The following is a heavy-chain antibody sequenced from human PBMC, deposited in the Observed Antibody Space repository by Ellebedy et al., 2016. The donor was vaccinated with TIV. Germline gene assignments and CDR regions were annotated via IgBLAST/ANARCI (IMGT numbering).Heavy chain of an antibody. V-gene: IGHV1-3*01. CDR2: INAGNGNT. D-gene: IGHD5-18*01. Sequence: AASVKVSCKASGYTFTSYAMHWVRQAPGQRLEWMGWINAGNGNTKYSQKFQGRVTITRDTSASTAYMELSSLRSEDTAVYYCARVDSYGLTEFDYWGQGTLVTVSS. J-gene: IGHJ4*02. CDR3: ARVDSYGLTEFDY. CDR1: GYTFTSYA.